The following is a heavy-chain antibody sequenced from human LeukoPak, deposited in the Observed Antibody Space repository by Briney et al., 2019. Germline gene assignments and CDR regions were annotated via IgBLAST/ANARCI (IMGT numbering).Heavy chain of an antibody. J-gene: IGHJ5*02. D-gene: IGHD1-26*01. V-gene: IGHV4-4*09. CDR1: GGSISSCY. Sequence: SETLSLTCTVSGGSISSCYWSWMRQPPGQGLEWIAYIHSSGYTNYNPSLKSRVTISVDTSKNQFSLKVTSVTAADTAVYYCAKRQGPNSGSYDYFDPWGQGTLVTVSS. CDR3: AKRQGPNSGSYDYFDP. CDR2: IHSSGYT.